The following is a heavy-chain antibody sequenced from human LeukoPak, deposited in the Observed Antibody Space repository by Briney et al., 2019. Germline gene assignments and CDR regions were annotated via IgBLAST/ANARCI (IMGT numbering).Heavy chain of an antibody. CDR3: ANVIFACSSASCSNYYYYGVDV. D-gene: IGHD2-2*01. Sequence: GGSLRLSCAACGFIFSHYGMHGVRQAPGKGLEGVAVISFDGSNKYYADSVEGRFTISSDNSKNTLDLQMKSLRGEDKAGYYCANVIFACSSASCSNYYYYGVDVWGQGTTVTVSS. V-gene: IGHV3-30*18. CDR1: GFIFSHYG. CDR2: ISFDGSNK. J-gene: IGHJ6*02.